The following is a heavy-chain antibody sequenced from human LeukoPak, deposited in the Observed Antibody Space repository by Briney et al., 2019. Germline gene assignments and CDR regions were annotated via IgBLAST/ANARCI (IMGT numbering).Heavy chain of an antibody. CDR1: GGSFSGYY. Sequence: SETLSLTCAVYGGSFSGYYWSWIRQPPGKGLEWIGEINHSGSTNYNPSLKSRVTISVDTSKNQFSLKLSSVTAADTAVYYCARGLQLRYFGWSRWKDAFDIWGQGTMVTVSS. CDR3: ARGLQLRYFGWSRWKDAFDI. D-gene: IGHD3-9*01. V-gene: IGHV4-34*01. J-gene: IGHJ3*02. CDR2: INHSGST.